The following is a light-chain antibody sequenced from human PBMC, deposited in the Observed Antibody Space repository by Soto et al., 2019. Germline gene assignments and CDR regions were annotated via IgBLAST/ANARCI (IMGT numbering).Light chain of an antibody. CDR3: QQYNSYSWT. Sequence: DIQKTQSPSTLRASVGDRVTITCRASQSISSWLAWYQQKPGKAPKLLIYDASSLESGVPSRFSGSGSGTEFSLTISSLQPDDFATYYCQQYNSYSWTFGQGTKVDIK. J-gene: IGKJ1*01. CDR2: DAS. V-gene: IGKV1-5*01. CDR1: QSISSW.